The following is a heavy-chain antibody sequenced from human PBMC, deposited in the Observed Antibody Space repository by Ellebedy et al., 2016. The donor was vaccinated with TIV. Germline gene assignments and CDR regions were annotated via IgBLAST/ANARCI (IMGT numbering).Heavy chain of an antibody. CDR1: RFTFSSYA. V-gene: IGHV3-23*01. Sequence: GGSLRLSXAASRFTFSSYAMSWVRQAPGKRLEWVSIISGSDDITYYADSVKGRFTISRDNSKNTVFLQMNSLRAEDTAVYYCAKDREYSSYYYMGDGAFDFWGQGTVVTVSS. CDR2: ISGSDDIT. J-gene: IGHJ3*01. D-gene: IGHD6-6*01. CDR3: AKDREYSSYYYMGDGAFDF.